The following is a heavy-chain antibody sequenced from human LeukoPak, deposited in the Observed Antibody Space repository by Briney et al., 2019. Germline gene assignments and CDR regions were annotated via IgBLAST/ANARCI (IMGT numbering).Heavy chain of an antibody. Sequence: WGSLSLTCTPSGFTFRNYWRGWVRQTPGKGLEWVANIDSDGSKKQYGDSVKGRYTTSRDNAKNSLDLQMSSLRAEDTAIYYCARIWYFGDHNWRYFGNWGHGTLVTVSS. J-gene: IGHJ4*01. D-gene: IGHD3-10*01. CDR2: IDSDGSKK. CDR3: ARIWYFGDHNWRYFGN. CDR1: GFTFRNYW. V-gene: IGHV3-7*01.